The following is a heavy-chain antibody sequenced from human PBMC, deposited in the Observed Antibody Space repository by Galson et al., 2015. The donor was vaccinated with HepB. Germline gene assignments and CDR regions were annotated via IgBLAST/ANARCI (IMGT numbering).Heavy chain of an antibody. CDR3: ARGGPYSSQDRYYYYGMDV. J-gene: IGHJ6*02. Sequence: CAISGDSVSSNRAAWNWIRQSPSRGLEWLGRTYYRSKWYNDYAVSVKSRITINPDTSKNQFSLQLNSVTPEDTAVYYCARGGPYSSQDRYYYYGMDVWGQGTTVTVSS. CDR1: GDSVSSNRAA. CDR2: TYYRSKWYN. D-gene: IGHD6-19*01. V-gene: IGHV6-1*01.